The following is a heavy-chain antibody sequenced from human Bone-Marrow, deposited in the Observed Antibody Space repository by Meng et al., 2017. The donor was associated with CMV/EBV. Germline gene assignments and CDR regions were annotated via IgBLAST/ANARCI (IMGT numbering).Heavy chain of an antibody. V-gene: IGHV1-18*01. CDR3: ARGFGYSYGQGGYYGMDV. CDR1: GYTFTSYG. D-gene: IGHD5-18*01. CDR2: ISAYNGNT. J-gene: IGHJ6*02. Sequence: ASVKVSCKASGYTFTSYGISWVRQAPGQGLEWMGWISAYNGNTNYAQKLQGRVTMTTDTSTSTAYMELSSLRSEDTAVYYCARGFGYSYGQGGYYGMDVWGQGPTVTVSS.